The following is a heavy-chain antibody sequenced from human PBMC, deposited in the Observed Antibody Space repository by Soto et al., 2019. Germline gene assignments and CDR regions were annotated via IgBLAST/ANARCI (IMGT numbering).Heavy chain of an antibody. D-gene: IGHD2-2*01. Sequence: EVQLVESGGGLVQPGGSLKLSCAASGFTFSGAAMHWVRQASGKGLEWVGRIRSKANSYATEYAASVKGRFTISRDDSKNTAHRQMNSLKTEDTVVEYCRGYCISSSCYEAGMDVWGQGTTVIVSS. CDR3: RGYCISSSCYEAGMDV. CDR1: GFTFSGAA. CDR2: IRSKANSYAT. V-gene: IGHV3-73*01. J-gene: IGHJ6*02.